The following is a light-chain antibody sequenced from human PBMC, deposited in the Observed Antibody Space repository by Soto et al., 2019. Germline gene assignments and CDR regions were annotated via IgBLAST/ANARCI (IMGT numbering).Light chain of an antibody. CDR1: SSDVGRYNY. Sequence: QSVLSHPPSASCSPGHLVTISYTGTSSDVGRYNYISWYQQRPGKAPKLIIYEVSKRPSGVPDRLSGFKYGNTASLTVSGLQAEDEADYYCSSYAGNSRYVFGTGTKVTVL. CDR2: EVS. V-gene: IGLV2-8*01. CDR3: SSYAGNSRYV. J-gene: IGLJ1*01.